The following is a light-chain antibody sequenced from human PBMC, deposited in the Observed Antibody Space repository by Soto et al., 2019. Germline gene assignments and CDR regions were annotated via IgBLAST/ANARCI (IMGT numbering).Light chain of an antibody. V-gene: IGLV2-18*02. CDR2: EVS. CDR3: SSYTINSLYV. CDR1: SSDVGYNNR. Sequence: QSALTQPASVSGSPGQSVTISCTGTSSDVGYNNRVSWYQQPPGKAPKLLIYEVSDRPSGVSNRFSGSKSGNTASLTISGLQAEDDADFYCSSYTINSLYVFGAGTKLTVL. J-gene: IGLJ1*01.